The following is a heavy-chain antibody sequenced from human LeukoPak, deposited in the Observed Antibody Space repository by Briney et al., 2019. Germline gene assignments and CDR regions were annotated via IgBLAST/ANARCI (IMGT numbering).Heavy chain of an antibody. J-gene: IGHJ4*02. V-gene: IGHV3-30*04. CDR2: FSYEGSNK. CDR1: GSTFRTYA. CDR3: ARDFDLDDSSGYYYSGYFDY. Sequence: GGSRNPSGPAPGSTFRTYAMHWVRQAPGKGLEWVAVFSYEGSNKYYADSVKGRFTISRDNSKNTLYLQMNSLRAEDTAVYYCARDFDLDDSSGYYYSGYFDYWGQGTLVTVSS. D-gene: IGHD3-22*01.